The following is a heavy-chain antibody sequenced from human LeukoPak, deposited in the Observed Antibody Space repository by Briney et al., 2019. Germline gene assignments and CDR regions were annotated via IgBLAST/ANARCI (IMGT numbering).Heavy chain of an antibody. J-gene: IGHJ4*02. CDR1: GFTFSRYE. CDR2: ISSSGSTI. CDR3: ARAQERIAAAGTEVDY. Sequence: GGSLRLSCAASGFTFSRYEMNWVRQAPGKGLEWVSYISSSGSTIYYADSVKGRFTTSRDNAKNSLYLQMNSLRAEDTAVYYCARAQERIAAAGTEVDYWGQGTLVTVSS. V-gene: IGHV3-48*03. D-gene: IGHD6-13*01.